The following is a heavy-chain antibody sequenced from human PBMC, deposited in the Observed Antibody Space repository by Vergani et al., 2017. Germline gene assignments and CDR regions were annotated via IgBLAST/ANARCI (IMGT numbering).Heavy chain of an antibody. CDR3: VDRKAELGTTGCLCPFYSYCCQDV. J-gene: IGHJ6*04. CDR1: GFSPNTRGVS. Sequence: QITLKESGPTLVKPTQTLTLTCTFSGFSPNTRGVSVAWIRQPPGKALDWLALIYWNDDQHYSPSLNNRVTITKDTSKNQVVLTLTNMDYVNTGTYYCVDRKAELGTTGCLCPFYSYCCQDVWCKGATVTGAS. V-gene: IGHV2-5*04. D-gene: IGHD1-7*01. CDR2: IYWNDDQ.